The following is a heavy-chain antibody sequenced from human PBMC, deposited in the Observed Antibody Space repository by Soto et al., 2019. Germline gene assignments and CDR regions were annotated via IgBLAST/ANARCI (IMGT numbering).Heavy chain of an antibody. V-gene: IGHV3-33*01. Sequence: SLRLSCAASGFTFSSYGMHWVRQAPGKGLEWVAVIWYDGSNKYYADSVKGRFTISRDNSKNTLYLQMNSLRAEDTAVYYCARVWSSWYSDYWGQGTLVTVSS. D-gene: IGHD6-13*01. CDR2: IWYDGSNK. CDR3: ARVWSSWYSDY. CDR1: GFTFSSYG. J-gene: IGHJ4*02.